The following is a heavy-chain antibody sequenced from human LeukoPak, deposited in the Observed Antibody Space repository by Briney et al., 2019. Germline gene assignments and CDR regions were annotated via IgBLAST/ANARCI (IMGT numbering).Heavy chain of an antibody. CDR2: IIPIFGTA. V-gene: IGHV1-69*05. Sequence: GASVKVSCKASGGTFSSYAISWVRQAPGQGLEWMGGIIPIFGTANYAQKFQGRVTITTDESTSTAYMELSSLRSEDTAVYYCARGSGSYSAFDYWGQGTLVTVSS. J-gene: IGHJ4*02. CDR3: ARGSGSYSAFDY. D-gene: IGHD3-10*01. CDR1: GGTFSSYA.